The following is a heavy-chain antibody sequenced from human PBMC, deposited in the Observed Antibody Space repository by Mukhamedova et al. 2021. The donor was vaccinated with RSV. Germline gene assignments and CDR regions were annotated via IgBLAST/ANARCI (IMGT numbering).Heavy chain of an antibody. D-gene: IGHD2-15*01. CDR2: IYTSGST. Sequence: GLEWIGRIYTSGSTNYNPSLKSRVTISVDTSKNQFSLKLSSVTAADTAVYYCARLGSRAAYWGQGTLVTVSS. V-gene: IGHV4-61*02. CDR3: ARLGSRAAY. J-gene: IGHJ4*02.